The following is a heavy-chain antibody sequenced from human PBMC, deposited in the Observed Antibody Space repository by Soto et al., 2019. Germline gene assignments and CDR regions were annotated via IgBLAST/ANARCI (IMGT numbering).Heavy chain of an antibody. Sequence: PSETLSLTCTVSGGSISSSSYYWGWIRQPPGKGLEWIGSIYYSGSTYYNPSLKSRVTISVDTSKNQFSLKLSSVTAADTVVFYWARHYAAAGTYNTARDYGGQGTLVTVSS. V-gene: IGHV4-39*01. J-gene: IGHJ4*02. CDR3: ARHYAAAGTYNTARDY. CDR1: GGSISSSSYY. D-gene: IGHD6-13*01. CDR2: IYYSGST.